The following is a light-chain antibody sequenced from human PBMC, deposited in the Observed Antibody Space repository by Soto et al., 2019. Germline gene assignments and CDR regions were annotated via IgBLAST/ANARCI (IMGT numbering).Light chain of an antibody. J-gene: IGKJ4*01. CDR1: QTISSW. CDR3: QKCGIAPFT. Sequence: DIQMTQSPSTLSGSVGDRVTVTCRASQTISSWLAWYQQKPGKAPKLLIYKASTLKSGVPSRFSGSGSGTEFTLTISSLQPEDVATYYCQKCGIAPFTFGGGTKVDIK. CDR2: KAS. V-gene: IGKV1-5*03.